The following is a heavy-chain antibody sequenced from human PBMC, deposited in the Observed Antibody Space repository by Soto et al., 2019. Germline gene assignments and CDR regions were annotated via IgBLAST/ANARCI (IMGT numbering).Heavy chain of an antibody. Sequence: SETLSLTCAVYGGSFSGYYWSWIRQPPGKGLEWIGEINHSGSTNYNPSLKSRVTISVDTSKNQFSLKLSSVTAADTAVYYCARTYYDILTGYYALDYWGQGTLVTVSS. CDR1: GGSFSGYY. CDR2: INHSGST. CDR3: ARTYYDILTGYYALDY. J-gene: IGHJ4*02. D-gene: IGHD3-9*01. V-gene: IGHV4-34*01.